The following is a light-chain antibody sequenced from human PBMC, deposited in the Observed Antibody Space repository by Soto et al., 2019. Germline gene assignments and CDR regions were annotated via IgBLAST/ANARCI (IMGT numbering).Light chain of an antibody. CDR2: GAS. V-gene: IGKV1-33*01. CDR3: QHYDNLLPFT. CDR1: QDIRKY. Sequence: DIQMTQSPSSLSASVGDRVTITCQASQDIRKYLNWYQQKPGRAPKLLIYGASNLETGVPSRFRGSGYGTDFTFTISSLQPEDTATYYCQHYDNLLPFTFGPGTKVAIK. J-gene: IGKJ3*01.